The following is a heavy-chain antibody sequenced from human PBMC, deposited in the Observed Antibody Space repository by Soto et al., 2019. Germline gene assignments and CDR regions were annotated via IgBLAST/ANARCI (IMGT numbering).Heavy chain of an antibody. CDR2: ISWNSDVI. Sequence: EMLLVESGGGLAQPGRSLRLSCAASGFNINYYAMHWVRQAPGKGLEWVSGISWNSDVIGYADSVKGRFTISRDNVKNSRYLQMNSLRAEDTALYYCAKDSQFYYMDVWGQGTTVTVS. J-gene: IGHJ6*03. CDR1: GFNINYYA. CDR3: AKDSQFYYMDV. V-gene: IGHV3-9*01.